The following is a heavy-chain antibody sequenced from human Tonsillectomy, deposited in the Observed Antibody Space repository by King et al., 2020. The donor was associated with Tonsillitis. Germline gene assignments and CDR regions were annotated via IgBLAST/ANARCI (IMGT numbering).Heavy chain of an antibody. D-gene: IGHD6-13*01. CDR2: INPNSGGT. CDR3: ARESWAFQGRSFYY. CDR1: GYTFIGYY. J-gene: IGHJ4*02. Sequence: VQLVESGAEVKKPGASVKVSCKASGYTFIGYYIHWVRQVPGQGLEWMGWINPNSGGTNYAQKFQGRVTMTRDTSISTAYMELGRLRSDDTAVYYCARESWAFQGRSFYYWGQGTLVTVSS. V-gene: IGHV1-2*02.